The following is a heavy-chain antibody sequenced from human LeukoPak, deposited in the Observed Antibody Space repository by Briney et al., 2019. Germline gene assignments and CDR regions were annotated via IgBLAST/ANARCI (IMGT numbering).Heavy chain of an antibody. Sequence: PGGSLRLSCAASGFTFSSYAMSWVRQAPGEGLEWVSAISGSGGSTYYADSVKGRFTISRDNSKNTLYLQMNSLRAEDTAVYYCVQRRDAFDIWGQGTMVTVSS. J-gene: IGHJ3*02. CDR2: ISGSGGST. CDR1: GFTFSSYA. CDR3: VQRRDAFDI. V-gene: IGHV3-23*01.